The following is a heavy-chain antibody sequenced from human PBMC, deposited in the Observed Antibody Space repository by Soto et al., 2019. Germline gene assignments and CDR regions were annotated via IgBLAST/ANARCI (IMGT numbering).Heavy chain of an antibody. V-gene: IGHV3-48*03. D-gene: IGHD6-13*01. CDR1: GFTFSSYE. CDR3: ASHRQQLPPYYYYGIDV. J-gene: IGHJ6*02. CDR2: ISSSGSTI. Sequence: GSLGPPCAASGFTFSSYEMNWVRQAPGKGLEWVSYISSSGSTIYYEDSVKGRFTISRDNAKNYLYLQLNSLRAEDTAVYYCASHRQQLPPYYYYGIDVWGQGTTVTVSS.